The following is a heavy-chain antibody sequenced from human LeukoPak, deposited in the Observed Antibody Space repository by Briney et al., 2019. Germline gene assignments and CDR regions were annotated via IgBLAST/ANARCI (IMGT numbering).Heavy chain of an antibody. D-gene: IGHD6-19*01. CDR3: ARGWLVTTYFDY. V-gene: IGHV3-30*03. CDR2: ISYDGSNK. Sequence: GRSLRLSCAASGFTFSSYGMHWVRQAPGKGLEWVAVISYDGSNKYYADSVKGRFTISRDNSKNTLYLQMNSLRAEDTAVYYCARGWLVTTYFDYWGQGTLVTVSS. J-gene: IGHJ4*02. CDR1: GFTFSSYG.